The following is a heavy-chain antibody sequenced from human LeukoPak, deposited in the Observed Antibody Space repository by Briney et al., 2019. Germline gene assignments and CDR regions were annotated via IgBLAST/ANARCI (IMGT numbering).Heavy chain of an antibody. CDR2: INHSGST. CDR1: GGSFSGYY. J-gene: IGHJ4*02. CDR3: ARGKGSGWTFDY. V-gene: IGHV4-34*01. Sequence: SETLSRTCAVYGGSFSGYYWTWIRQPPGKGLEWIGEINHSGSTNYNPSLKSRVTISVDTSKNQFSLKLSSVTAADTAVYYCARGKGSGWTFDYWGQGTLVTVSS. D-gene: IGHD6-19*01.